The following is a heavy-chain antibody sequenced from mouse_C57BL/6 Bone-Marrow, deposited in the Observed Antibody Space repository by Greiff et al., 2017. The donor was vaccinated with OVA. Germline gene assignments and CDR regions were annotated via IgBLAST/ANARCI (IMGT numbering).Heavy chain of an antibody. D-gene: IGHD2-3*01. Sequence: EVKLVESGGDLVKPGGSLKLSCAASGFTFSSYGMSWVRQTPDKRLEWVATISSGGRYTYYPDSVKGRFTISRDNAKNTLYLQMSSLKSEDTAMYYCASIYDGYYGGFAYWGQGTLVTVSA. CDR1: GFTFSSYG. CDR2: ISSGGRYT. CDR3: ASIYDGYYGGFAY. V-gene: IGHV5-6*01. J-gene: IGHJ3*01.